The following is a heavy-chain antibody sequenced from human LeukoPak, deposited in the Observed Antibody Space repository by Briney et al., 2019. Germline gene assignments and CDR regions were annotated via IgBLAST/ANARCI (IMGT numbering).Heavy chain of an antibody. CDR1: GFTFSSYV. D-gene: IGHD2-2*01. V-gene: IGHV3-23*01. J-gene: IGHJ4*02. Sequence: GGSLRLSCAASGFTFSSYVMSWVRQAPGKGLEWVSGISGRGTHTYYADSVKGRFTIYRDNSKNKLYLEMNRLGAEEPAIYYRAKNRRGCSSASCYGYYFDYWGQGIRVTVSS. CDR2: ISGRGTHT. CDR3: AKNRRGCSSASCYGYYFDY.